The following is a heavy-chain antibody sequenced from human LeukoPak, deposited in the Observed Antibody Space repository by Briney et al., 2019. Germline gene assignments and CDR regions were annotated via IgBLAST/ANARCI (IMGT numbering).Heavy chain of an antibody. D-gene: IGHD3-10*02. Sequence: GGALRLSCAASGFTFSSYSMNWVRQAPGKGLEWVSYISSSSSTIYYADSVKGRFTISRDNAKNSLYLQMNSLRAEDTAVYYCAELGITMIGGVWGKGTTVTISS. CDR3: AELGITMIGGV. J-gene: IGHJ6*04. V-gene: IGHV3-48*01. CDR1: GFTFSSYS. CDR2: ISSSSSTI.